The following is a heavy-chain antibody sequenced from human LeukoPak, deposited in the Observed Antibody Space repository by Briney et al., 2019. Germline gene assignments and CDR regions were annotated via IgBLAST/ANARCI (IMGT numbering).Heavy chain of an antibody. D-gene: IGHD3-10*01. V-gene: IGHV3-74*01. Sequence: PGGSLRLSCAASGFTFSDYWIHWVRQAPGKGLVWVSRINTDGSITNYADSVKGRFSISRDNAKNSLYLQMNSLRAEDTAVYYCARALWFGDTNWFDPWGQGTLVTVSS. CDR1: GFTFSDYW. CDR2: INTDGSIT. CDR3: ARALWFGDTNWFDP. J-gene: IGHJ5*02.